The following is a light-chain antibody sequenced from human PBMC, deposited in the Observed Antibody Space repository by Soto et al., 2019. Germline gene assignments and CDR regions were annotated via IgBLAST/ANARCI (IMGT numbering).Light chain of an antibody. CDR3: QQYDNWPPWT. CDR2: GAS. V-gene: IGKV3-15*01. CDR1: QNVGNK. Sequence: EVVLTQSPATLSVSPGEEATLSCRAAQNVGNKVAWYQQKTGQVPSLLIYGASTRATGIPGRFSGSGSGTEFTLTISSLQSEDFAVYYCQQYDNWPPWTFGQGTKVEIK. J-gene: IGKJ1*01.